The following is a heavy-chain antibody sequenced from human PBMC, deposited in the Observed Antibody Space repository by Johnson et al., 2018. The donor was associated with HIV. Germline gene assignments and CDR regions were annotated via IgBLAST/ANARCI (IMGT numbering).Heavy chain of an antibody. D-gene: IGHD2-15*01. CDR1: GFTFSSYW. V-gene: IGHV3-7*05. J-gene: IGHJ3*02. CDR3: ATESRYCSGGSCQDAFDI. CDR2: IKQDGSEK. Sequence: VQLVESGGGVVQPGRSLRLSCAASGFTFSSYWMSWVRQAPGKGLEWVANIKQDGSEKYYVDSVKGRFTISRDNSKNTLYLQMNSLRAEDTAFYYCATESRYCSGGSCQDAFDIWGRGTMVTVSS.